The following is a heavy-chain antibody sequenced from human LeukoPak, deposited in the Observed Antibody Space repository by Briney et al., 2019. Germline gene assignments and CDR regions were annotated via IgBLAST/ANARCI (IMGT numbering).Heavy chain of an antibody. CDR3: AREREAGSSLDN. D-gene: IGHD6-19*01. CDR2: IYLSGNT. CDR1: GYSISNGYY. Sequence: PSETLSLTCTVSGYSISNGYYWAWIRQPPGKGLEWIGSIYLSGNTYYNPSLKSRVTISVDTSKNHFSLNLTSVTAADTALYYCAREREAGSSLDNWGQGTLVIVSS. J-gene: IGHJ4*02. V-gene: IGHV4-38-2*02.